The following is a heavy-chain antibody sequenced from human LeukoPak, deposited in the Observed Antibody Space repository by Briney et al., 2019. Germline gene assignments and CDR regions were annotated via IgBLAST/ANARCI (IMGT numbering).Heavy chain of an antibody. CDR2: ISTTSGFT. J-gene: IGHJ4*02. D-gene: IGHD3-16*01. CDR1: GFTFSDYY. CDR3: AKGSPPGD. V-gene: IGHV3-11*05. Sequence: GGSLRLSCAVSGFTFSDYYMTWIRRAPGKGLEWLSYISTTSGFTDYADSVRGRFTISRDNAKNSLFLQMNTLRAEDTAVYYCAKGSPPGDWGQGTLVTVSS.